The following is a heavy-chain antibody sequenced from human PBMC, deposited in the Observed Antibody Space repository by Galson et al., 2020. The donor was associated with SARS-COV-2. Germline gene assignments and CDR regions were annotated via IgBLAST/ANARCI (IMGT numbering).Heavy chain of an antibody. CDR1: GGSISSGGYY. D-gene: IGHD3-3*01. CDR3: ARTIRITIFGVVGPFDP. Sequence: SETLSLTCTVSGGSISSGGYYWSWIRQHPGKGLEWIGYIYYSWSTYYNPSLKSRVTISVDTSKNQFSLKLSSVTAADTAVYYCARTIRITIFGVVGPFDPWGQGTLVTVSS. CDR2: IYYSWST. V-gene: IGHV4-31*03. J-gene: IGHJ5*02.